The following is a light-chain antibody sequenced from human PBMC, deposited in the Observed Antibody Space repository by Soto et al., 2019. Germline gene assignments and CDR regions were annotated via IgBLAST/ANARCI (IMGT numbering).Light chain of an antibody. CDR3: QQSYRTPT. J-gene: IGKJ5*01. V-gene: IGKV1-39*01. CDR1: QSISSY. CDR2: AAS. Sequence: IQMTQSPASLSASVGDRVTITCRASQSISSYLNWYQQKPGKAPKLLIYAASSLQSGVPSRFSGSGSGTDYTLTISSLQPEDFATYYCQQSYRTPTFGQGTRLEF.